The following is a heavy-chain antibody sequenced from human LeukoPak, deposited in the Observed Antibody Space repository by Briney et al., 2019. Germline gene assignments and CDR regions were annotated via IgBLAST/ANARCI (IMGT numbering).Heavy chain of an antibody. CDR2: INPNSGGT. Sequence: ASAKVSCKASGYTFTGYYMHWVRQAPGQGLEWMGWINPNSGGTNYAQKFQGRVTMTRDTSISTAYMELSRLRSDDTAVYYCARSIAARLHLDYWGQGTLVTVSS. V-gene: IGHV1-2*02. D-gene: IGHD6-6*01. J-gene: IGHJ4*02. CDR1: GYTFTGYY. CDR3: ARSIAARLHLDY.